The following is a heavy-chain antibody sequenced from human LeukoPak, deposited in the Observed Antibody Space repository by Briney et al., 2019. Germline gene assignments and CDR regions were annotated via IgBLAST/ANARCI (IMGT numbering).Heavy chain of an antibody. V-gene: IGHV4-30-4*08. CDR2: IYYSGST. CDR3: ARSAYYDLCNEYKKDWFDP. CDR1: GGSISSRDYY. Sequence: PSETLSLTCTVSGGSISSRDYYWTWIRQPPGKGLEWIVYIYYSGSTYYNTSLKSRITISLDMSKNQFSLKLSSVTAADTAVYYCARSAYYDLCNEYKKDWFDPWGQGTLVTVSS. D-gene: IGHD3-3*01. J-gene: IGHJ5*02.